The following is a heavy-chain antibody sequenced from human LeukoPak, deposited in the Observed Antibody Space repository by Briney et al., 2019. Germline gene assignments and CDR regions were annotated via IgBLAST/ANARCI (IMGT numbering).Heavy chain of an antibody. D-gene: IGHD3-22*01. CDR1: GYSFTSYW. CDR2: IYPGDSDT. CDR3: ARRHDSSGYYYARGAFDI. Sequence: GESLKISCKGSGYSFTSYWIGWVRQMPGKGLEWMGIIYPGDSDTRYSPSFQGQVTISADKSISTAYLQWSSLKASDTAMHYCARRHDSSGYYYARGAFDIWGQGTMVTVSS. V-gene: IGHV5-51*01. J-gene: IGHJ3*02.